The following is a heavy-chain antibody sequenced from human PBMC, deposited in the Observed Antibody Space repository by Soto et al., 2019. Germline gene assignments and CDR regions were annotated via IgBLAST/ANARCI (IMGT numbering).Heavy chain of an antibody. CDR2: INPNSGGT. CDR1: GYTFTGYY. J-gene: IGHJ4*02. Sequence: QVQLVQSGAEVKKPGASVKVSCQASGYTFTGYYMHWVRQAPGQGLEWMGWINPNSGGTNYAQKFQGWVTMTRDTSISTAYMELSRLRSDDTAVYYCARDPSAGMTPLDYWGQGTLVTVSS. CDR3: ARDPSAGMTPLDY. V-gene: IGHV1-2*04.